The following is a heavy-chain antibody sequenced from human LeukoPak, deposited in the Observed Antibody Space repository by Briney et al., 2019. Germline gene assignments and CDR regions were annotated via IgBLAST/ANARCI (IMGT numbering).Heavy chain of an antibody. Sequence: PSETLSLTCAVYGGSFSGYYWSWVRQPPGKGLEWIGEINHSGSTNYNPSLKSRVTISVDTSKNQFSLKLSSVTAADTAVYYCARECGGSCYSGNDAFDIWGQGTMVTVSS. CDR1: GGSFSGYY. D-gene: IGHD2-15*01. CDR2: INHSGST. J-gene: IGHJ3*02. V-gene: IGHV4-34*01. CDR3: ARECGGSCYSGNDAFDI.